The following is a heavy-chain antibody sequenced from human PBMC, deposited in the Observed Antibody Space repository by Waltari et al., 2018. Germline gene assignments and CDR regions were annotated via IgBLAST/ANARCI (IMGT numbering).Heavy chain of an antibody. CDR1: GGSISSSSYY. CDR2: IYYSGST. V-gene: IGHV4-39*01. J-gene: IGHJ2*01. CDR3: ARAQLTMARNLDL. D-gene: IGHD3-10*01. Sequence: QLQLQESGPGLVKPSETLSLTCTVSGGSISSSSYYWGWIRQPPGKGLEWIGSIYYSGSTYYNPSLKSRVTISVDTSKNQFSLKLSSVTAADTAVYYCARAQLTMARNLDLWGRGTLVTVSS.